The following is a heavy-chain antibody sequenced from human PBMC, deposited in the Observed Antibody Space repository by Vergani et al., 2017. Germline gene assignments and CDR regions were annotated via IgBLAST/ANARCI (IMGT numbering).Heavy chain of an antibody. V-gene: IGHV1-58*02. CDR3: AADHTYYDXSGYPRGNWYFDL. CDR2: IVVGSGNT. CDR1: GFTFTSSA. D-gene: IGHD3-22*01. J-gene: IGHJ2*01. Sequence: QMQLVQSGPEVEKPGTSVKVSCKASGFTFTSSAMQWVRQARGQRLEWIGWIVVGSGNTNYAQKFQERVTITREMSTSTAYMELSSLRSEDTAVYYCAADHTYYDXSGYPRGNWYFDLWGRGTLVTVSS.